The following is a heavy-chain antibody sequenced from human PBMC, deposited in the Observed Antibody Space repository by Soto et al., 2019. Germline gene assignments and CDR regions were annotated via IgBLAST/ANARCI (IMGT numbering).Heavy chain of an antibody. J-gene: IGHJ4*02. Sequence: QVQLQESGPGLVKPSETLSLTCTVSGGSISSYYWSWIRQPPGKGLEWIGYSYYSGSTNYNPSLKSRVTISVDTSKNQFSLKLSSVTAADTAVYYCARAGPGIAAAGSRMFDYWGQGTLVTVSS. CDR3: ARAGPGIAAAGSRMFDY. V-gene: IGHV4-59*01. D-gene: IGHD6-13*01. CDR2: SYYSGST. CDR1: GGSISSYY.